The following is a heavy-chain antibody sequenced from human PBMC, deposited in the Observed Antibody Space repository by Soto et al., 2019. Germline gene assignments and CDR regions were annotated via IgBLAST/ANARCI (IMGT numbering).Heavy chain of an antibody. CDR3: VSDSHGDY. J-gene: IGHJ4*02. V-gene: IGHV3-74*01. CDR1: GFTFSNYW. Sequence: EVQLVESGGGLVQPGGSLRLSCAGSGFTFSNYWMHWVRQAPGKGLEWVSRIDHDGHTDYADSVRGRFTISRDNAENTLYLQMNSLRPEDTAVYYCVSDSHGDYWGQGTLVTVSS. CDR2: IDHDGHT.